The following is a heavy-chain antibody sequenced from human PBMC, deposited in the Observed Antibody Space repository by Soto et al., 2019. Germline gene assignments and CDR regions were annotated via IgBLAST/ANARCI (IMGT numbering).Heavy chain of an antibody. CDR2: ISGSADAT. Sequence: EVQLLESGGSLVQTGGSLRLSCAASGFTFSTNAMSWVRQAPGKGLEWVSTISGSADATFYADSVKGRFAIFRDNSRTMFYLQMNSLRAEDTAVYYCAKGGDGYCSTTSCLFHFDYWGPGTLATVSS. CDR3: AKGGDGYCSTTSCLFHFDY. J-gene: IGHJ4*02. V-gene: IGHV3-23*01. D-gene: IGHD2-2*01. CDR1: GFTFSTNA.